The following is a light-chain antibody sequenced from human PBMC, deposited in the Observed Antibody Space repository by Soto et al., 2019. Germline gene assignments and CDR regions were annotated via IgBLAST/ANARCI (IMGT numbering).Light chain of an antibody. CDR3: ESWDSNTHTV. J-gene: IGLJ7*01. Sequence: QPVLTQSSSASASLGSSVKLTCTLSSGHISYTIACHQQQPGKAPRYLMKLERSGSYNKGSGVPDRFSGSSSGADRYLTISHLQSEDEADYYCESWDSNTHTVFGGGTQLTVL. V-gene: IGLV4-60*03. CDR2: LERSGSY. CDR1: SGHISYT.